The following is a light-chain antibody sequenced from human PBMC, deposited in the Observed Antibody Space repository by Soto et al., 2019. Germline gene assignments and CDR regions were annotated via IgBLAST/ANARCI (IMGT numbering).Light chain of an antibody. Sequence: EIVLTQSPSNMSLSPGERATLSCRASQNIGNFLAWYHHKPGQAPRLLIYDASKRATGIPARFSGSGSGTDFTLTISSLEPADFAVYYCQQRTTWPPLFAFGPGTRVDIK. CDR1: QNIGNF. J-gene: IGKJ3*01. CDR3: QQRTTWPPLFA. V-gene: IGKV3-11*01. CDR2: DAS.